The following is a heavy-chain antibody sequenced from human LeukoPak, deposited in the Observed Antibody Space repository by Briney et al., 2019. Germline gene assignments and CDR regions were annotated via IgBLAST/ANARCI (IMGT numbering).Heavy chain of an antibody. CDR1: GFTFSSYA. J-gene: IGHJ4*02. D-gene: IGHD6-13*01. V-gene: IGHV3-23*01. CDR2: ISGSGGST. Sequence: PGGSLRLSCAASGFTFSSYAMSWVRQAPGKGLEWVSAISGSGGSTYYADSVKGRFTISRDNSKNTLYLQMNSLRAEDTAVYYCAKDWWASSSRPLYYFDYWGQGTLVTVSS. CDR3: AKDWWASSSRPLYYFDY.